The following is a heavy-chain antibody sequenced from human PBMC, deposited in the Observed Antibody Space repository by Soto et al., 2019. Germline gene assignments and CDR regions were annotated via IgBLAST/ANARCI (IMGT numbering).Heavy chain of an antibody. Sequence: QVQLQESGPGLVRPSETLSLTCTVSAASISSYYWTWIRQSPGKGLEWIGHMYNSEDTKYNPSLNSQVTMSVKTSKTQFSLKPRSVPAADTAIYYCVRHATDRHGNAEDWYFDLWGRGTLVTVSS. CDR2: MYNSEDT. D-gene: IGHD2-15*01. CDR1: AASISSYY. V-gene: IGHV4-59*08. J-gene: IGHJ2*01. CDR3: VRHATDRHGNAEDWYFDL.